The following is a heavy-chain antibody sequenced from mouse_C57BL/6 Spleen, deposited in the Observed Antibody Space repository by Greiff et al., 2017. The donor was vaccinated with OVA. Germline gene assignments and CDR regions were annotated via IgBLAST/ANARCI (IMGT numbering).Heavy chain of an antibody. CDR2: INPNNGGT. D-gene: IGHD3-2*01. CDR3: ARDRGENY. V-gene: IGHV1-26*01. Sequence: EVQLQQSGPELVKPGASVKISCKASGYTFTDYYMNWVKQSPGKSLEWIGDINPNNGGTSYNQKFKGKATLTVDKSSSTAYMELRSLTSEDSAVYYCARDRGENYWGQGTTLTVSS. CDR1: GYTFTDYY. J-gene: IGHJ2*01.